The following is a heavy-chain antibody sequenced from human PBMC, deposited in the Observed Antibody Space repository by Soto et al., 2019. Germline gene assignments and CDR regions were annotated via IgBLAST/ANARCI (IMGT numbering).Heavy chain of an antibody. CDR2: IIPILGIA. Sequence: QVQLVQSGAEVKKPGSSVKVSCKASGGTFSSYTISWVRQAPGQGLEWMGRIIPILGIANYAQKFQGRVTITADKSTSTAYMELSSLRSEETAVYYCAREWDIVDFHYWGQGTLVTVSS. D-gene: IGHD2-15*01. J-gene: IGHJ4*02. CDR3: AREWDIVDFHY. CDR1: GGTFSSYT. V-gene: IGHV1-69*08.